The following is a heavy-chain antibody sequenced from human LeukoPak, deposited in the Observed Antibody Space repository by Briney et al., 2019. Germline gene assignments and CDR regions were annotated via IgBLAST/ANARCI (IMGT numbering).Heavy chain of an antibody. CDR3: GSGGSYSADAFDI. J-gene: IGHJ3*02. CDR2: ISYDGSNK. V-gene: IGHV3-30-3*01. CDR1: GFTFSSYA. Sequence: PGRSLRLSCAASGFTFSSYAMPWVRQAPGKGLEWVAVISYDGSNKYYADSVKGRFTISRDNSKNTLYLQMNSLRAEDTAVYYCGSGGSYSADAFDIWGQGTMVTVSS. D-gene: IGHD2-15*01.